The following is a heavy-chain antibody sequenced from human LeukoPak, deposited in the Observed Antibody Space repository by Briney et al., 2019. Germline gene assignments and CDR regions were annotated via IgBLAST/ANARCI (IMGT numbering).Heavy chain of an antibody. CDR3: TRADYDILTGYYHPFDY. J-gene: IGHJ4*02. CDR2: IRSKANSYAT. D-gene: IGHD3-9*01. V-gene: IGHV3-73*01. CDR1: GFTFSGSA. Sequence: GGSLRLSCAASGFTFSGSAMHWVRQASGKGLEWVGRIRSKANSYATAYAASVKGRFTISRDDSKNTAYLQMNSLKTEDTAVYYCTRADYDILTGYYHPFDYWGQGTLVTVSS.